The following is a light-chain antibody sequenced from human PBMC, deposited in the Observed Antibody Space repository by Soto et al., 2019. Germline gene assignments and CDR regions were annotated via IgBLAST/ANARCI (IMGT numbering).Light chain of an antibody. Sequence: AIQLTQSPSSLSASVGDSVAITCRASQGISSALAWYQQTPGRAPKLLIYDASTLASRVPSRFRGSRSGTDFTLTVSSLQPEDFATYYCQQLDDYPFTFGHGTKVDIK. CDR2: DAS. V-gene: IGKV1D-13*01. J-gene: IGKJ3*01. CDR1: QGISSA. CDR3: QQLDDYPFT.